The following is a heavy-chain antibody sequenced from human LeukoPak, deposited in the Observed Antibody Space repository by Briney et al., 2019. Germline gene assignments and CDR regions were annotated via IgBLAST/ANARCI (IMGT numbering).Heavy chain of an antibody. Sequence: GGSLRLSCAASGFTFSSYTMNWVRQAPGKGLEWVSSITSSSSYIYYADSVKGRFTISRDNSKNTLYLQMNSLRAEDTGVYYCAKSSSGYSFDYWGQGTLVTVSS. V-gene: IGHV3-21*01. J-gene: IGHJ4*02. D-gene: IGHD3-22*01. CDR1: GFTFSSYT. CDR3: AKSSSGYSFDY. CDR2: ITSSSSYI.